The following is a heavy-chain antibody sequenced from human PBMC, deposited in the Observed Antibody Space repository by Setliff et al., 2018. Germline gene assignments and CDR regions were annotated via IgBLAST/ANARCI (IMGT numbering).Heavy chain of an antibody. J-gene: IGHJ4*02. V-gene: IGHV3-30*01. CDR1: GFTFSTYA. D-gene: IGHD1-1*01. CDR2: TSYDGGIE. CDR3: ATDGVQNYNLDY. Sequence: LRLSCAASGFTFSTYALHWFRQAPGKGLEWVALTSYDGGIEDYADSVKGRFTISRDNSRNTLYLQMNSLRTEDTAVYYCATDGVQNYNLDYWGQGTLVTVSS.